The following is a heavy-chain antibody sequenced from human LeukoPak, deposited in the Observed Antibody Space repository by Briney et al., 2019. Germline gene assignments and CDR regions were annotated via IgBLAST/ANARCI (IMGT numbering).Heavy chain of an antibody. D-gene: IGHD2-2*01. CDR1: GGSISSYY. CDR2: IYTSGST. Sequence: PSETLSLTCTVSGGSISSYYWSWIRQPAGKGLEWIGRIYTSGSTNYNPSLKSRVTISVDTSKNQFSLKLSSVTAADTAVYYCAREVVVVPRSSPNPIVDVWGKGTTVTVSS. J-gene: IGHJ6*04. V-gene: IGHV4-4*07. CDR3: AREVVVVPRSSPNPIVDV.